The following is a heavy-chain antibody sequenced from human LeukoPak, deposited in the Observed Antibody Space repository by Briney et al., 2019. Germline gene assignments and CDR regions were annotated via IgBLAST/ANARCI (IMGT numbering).Heavy chain of an antibody. CDR2: IYSSGIT. CDR1: GGSISSYF. Sequence: SETLSLTCTVSGGSISSYFWSWIRQPPGKGLEWIGYIYSSGITNYNPSLKSRVTISVDTSKNQFSLKLSSVTAADTAVYYCARLCSYGSGSYYQANWFDPWGQGTLVTVSS. CDR3: ARLCSYGSGSYYQANWFDP. J-gene: IGHJ5*02. V-gene: IGHV4-4*09. D-gene: IGHD3-10*01.